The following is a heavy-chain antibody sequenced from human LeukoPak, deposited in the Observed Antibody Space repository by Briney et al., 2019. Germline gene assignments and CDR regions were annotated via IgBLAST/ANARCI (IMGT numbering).Heavy chain of an antibody. J-gene: IGHJ4*02. CDR1: GGSISSGGYS. V-gene: IGHV4-30-2*01. Sequence: SETLSLTCAVSGGSISSGGYSWSWIRQPPGKGLEWIGYIYHSGSAYYNPSLTSRVTISVDRSKNQFSLKLSSVTAADTAVYYCARYNYDSYYFDYWGQGTLVTVSS. D-gene: IGHD5-18*01. CDR3: ARYNYDSYYFDY. CDR2: IYHSGSA.